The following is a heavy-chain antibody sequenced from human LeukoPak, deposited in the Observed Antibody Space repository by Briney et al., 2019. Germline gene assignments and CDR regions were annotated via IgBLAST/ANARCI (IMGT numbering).Heavy chain of an antibody. CDR2: IIPILGIA. J-gene: IGHJ3*02. CDR3: ARGIVATIEPTDAFDI. CDR1: GGTFSSYT. Sequence: ASVKVSCKASGGTFSSYTISWVRQAPGQGLEWMGRIIPILGIANYAQKFQGRVTITADKSTSTAYMELSSLRSEDTAVYYCARGIVATIEPTDAFDIWGQGTMVTVSS. V-gene: IGHV1-69*02. D-gene: IGHD5-12*01.